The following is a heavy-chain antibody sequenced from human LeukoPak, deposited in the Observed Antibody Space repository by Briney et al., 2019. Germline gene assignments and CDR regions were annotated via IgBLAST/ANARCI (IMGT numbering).Heavy chain of an antibody. Sequence: GGSLRLSCAASGFTFSSYWMHWVRQAPGKGLVWVARINTNGSPTQYADSVKGRFTISRDNAKTTLYLQMNSLRDEDTAVYYCAGDSISGSGSLGYWGQGTLVTVSS. D-gene: IGHD3-10*01. CDR2: INTNGSPT. V-gene: IGHV3-74*01. J-gene: IGHJ4*02. CDR3: AGDSISGSGSLGY. CDR1: GFTFSSYW.